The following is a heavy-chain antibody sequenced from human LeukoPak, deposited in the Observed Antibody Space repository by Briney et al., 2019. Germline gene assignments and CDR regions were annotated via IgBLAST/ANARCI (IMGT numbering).Heavy chain of an antibody. CDR2: ISPYGGNT. D-gene: IGHD3-16*01. CDR3: ARVRSYDYVWGNYIDMDV. CDR1: GYTFLGFG. Sequence: ASVNVSCKASGYTFLGFGVSWVRQAPGQGLEWMGWISPYGGNTKDAQKLQGRVTMTTDTSTSTAYMELRSLRSDDTAVYYCARVRSYDYVWGNYIDMDVWGQGTTVIVSS. V-gene: IGHV1-18*01. J-gene: IGHJ6*02.